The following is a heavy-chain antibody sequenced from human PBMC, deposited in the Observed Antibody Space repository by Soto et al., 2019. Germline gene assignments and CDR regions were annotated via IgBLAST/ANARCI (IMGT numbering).Heavy chain of an antibody. D-gene: IGHD3-22*01. Sequence: SETLSLTGTVSGGSVSSGSYYWSWIRQPPGKGLEWIGYIYYSGSTSYNPSLKSRVTISVDTSKNQFALKLSSVTAADTAVYYCARGVIGPGDYYDSSGYYYESVGWFDPWGQGTLVTVSS. CDR3: ARGVIGPGDYYDSSGYYYESVGWFDP. CDR2: IYYSGST. V-gene: IGHV4-61*01. J-gene: IGHJ5*02. CDR1: GGSVSSGSYY.